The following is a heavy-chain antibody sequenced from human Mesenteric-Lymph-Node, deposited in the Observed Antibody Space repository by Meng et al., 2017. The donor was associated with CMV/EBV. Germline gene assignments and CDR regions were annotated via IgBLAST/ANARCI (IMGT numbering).Heavy chain of an antibody. J-gene: IGHJ4*02. D-gene: IGHD6-6*01. CDR2: IYYSGST. Sequence: VSGGSVSSGSSYWSWIRQPPGKGLEWIGYIYYSGSTNYNPSLKSRVTISVDTSKNQFSLKLSSVTAADTAVYYCARAARAPSLFDYWGQGTLVTVSS. CDR1: GGSVSSGSSY. V-gene: IGHV4-61*01. CDR3: ARAARAPSLFDY.